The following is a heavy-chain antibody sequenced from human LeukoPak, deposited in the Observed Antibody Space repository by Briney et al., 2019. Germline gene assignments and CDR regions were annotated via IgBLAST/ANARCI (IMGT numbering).Heavy chain of an antibody. D-gene: IGHD3-22*01. V-gene: IGHV3-23*01. CDR2: ISGSGGST. Sequence: PGGSLRLSCAASGFTFSSYAMSWVRQAPGKGLEWVSVISGSGGSTYYADSVKGRFTISGDNSKNTLYLQMNSLRAEDTAVYYCAKSYYYHSSGYPSDYWGQGTLVTVSS. J-gene: IGHJ4*02. CDR1: GFTFSSYA. CDR3: AKSYYYHSSGYPSDY.